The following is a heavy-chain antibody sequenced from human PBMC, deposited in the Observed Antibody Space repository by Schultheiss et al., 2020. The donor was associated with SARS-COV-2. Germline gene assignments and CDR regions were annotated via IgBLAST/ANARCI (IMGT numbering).Heavy chain of an antibody. J-gene: IGHJ6*03. CDR1: GFTFSSYA. D-gene: IGHD2-2*01. V-gene: IGHV3-30*14. CDR3: VKTWGPVVPAAHAYMDV. CDR2: ISYDGSNK. Sequence: GESLKISCAASGFTFSSYAMHWVRQAPGKGLEWVAVISYDGSNKYYADSVKGRFTISRDNSKNTLYLQMSSLRAEDTAVYYCVKTWGPVVPAAHAYMDVWGKGTTVTVSS.